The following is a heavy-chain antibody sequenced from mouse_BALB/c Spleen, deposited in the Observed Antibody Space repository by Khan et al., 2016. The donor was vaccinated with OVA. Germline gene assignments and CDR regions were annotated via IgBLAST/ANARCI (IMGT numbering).Heavy chain of an antibody. D-gene: IGHD1-1*01. CDR3: TRGGHGSPFDY. J-gene: IGHJ2*01. V-gene: IGHV1-18*01. CDR1: GYTFTDYN. CDR2: ITPNNGGT. Sequence: EVQLQQSGPELVKPGASVKIPCKASGYTFTDYNMDWVKQSHGKSLEWIGDITPNNGGTIYNQRFKGKATLTVDKSSSTAYMELRSLTSEDTAVDYCTRGGHGSPFDYWGQGTTLTVSS.